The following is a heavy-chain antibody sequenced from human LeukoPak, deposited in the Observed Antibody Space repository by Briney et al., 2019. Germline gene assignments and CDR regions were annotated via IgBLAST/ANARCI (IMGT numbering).Heavy chain of an antibody. CDR3: ARDLDYGEKSEDY. CDR2: INLSGGST. Sequence: ASVKVSYKASGFTFINYYMHWVRQAPGQGLEWLGIINLSGGSTHYPQKFQDRVTMTRDTSTSTVYMELSSLRSEDTAVYYCARDLDYGEKSEDYWGQGTLVTVSS. V-gene: IGHV1-46*01. D-gene: IGHD4/OR15-4a*01. CDR1: GFTFINYY. J-gene: IGHJ4*02.